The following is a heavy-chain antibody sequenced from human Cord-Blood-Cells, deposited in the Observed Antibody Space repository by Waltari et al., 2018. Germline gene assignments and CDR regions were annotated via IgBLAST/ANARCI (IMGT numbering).Heavy chain of an antibody. CDR2: INHRGST. CDR1: GGYTSGYY. V-gene: IGHV4-34*01. D-gene: IGHD3-10*01. CDR3: ASERGSGSYLNWFDP. Sequence: QLQQWGAGLVEPSETLALSCAVYGGYTSGYYWSWIRQPPGKGLAWIGEINHRGSTNYNPSLKSRVTISVDTSKNQFSLKLSSVTAADTAVYYCASERGSGSYLNWFDPWGQGTLVTVSS. J-gene: IGHJ5*02.